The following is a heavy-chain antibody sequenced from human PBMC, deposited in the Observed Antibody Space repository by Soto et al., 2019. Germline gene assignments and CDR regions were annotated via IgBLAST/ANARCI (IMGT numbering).Heavy chain of an antibody. V-gene: IGHV5-51*01. CDR2: IYPVDSST. Sequence: GESLKISCKASGYSFTNYWISWVRQMSGKGLEWMGVIYPVDSSTKCSPSFQGQVTMSVDNSITTAYLHWISLKASDTAIYYCARKAYHFDGNSFGYWGQGSLVTVS. J-gene: IGHJ4*02. CDR3: ARKAYHFDGNSFGY. CDR1: GYSFTNYW. D-gene: IGHD3-9*01.